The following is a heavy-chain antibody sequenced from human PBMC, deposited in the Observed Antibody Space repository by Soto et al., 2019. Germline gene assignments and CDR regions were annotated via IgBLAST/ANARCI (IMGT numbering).Heavy chain of an antibody. Sequence: QVQLQESGPGLVKPSQTLSLTCTVSGASITSGGYYWGWIRQHPGKGLEWIGYIYYSVSTYYNPSLKSRVIISVDTSKNQFSLNLSSVTAADTAVYYCARAENERAGIYRPPDYWGQGTLVTVSS. V-gene: IGHV4-31*03. CDR1: GASITSGGYY. CDR2: IYYSVST. D-gene: IGHD5-12*01. CDR3: ARAENERAGIYRPPDY. J-gene: IGHJ4*02.